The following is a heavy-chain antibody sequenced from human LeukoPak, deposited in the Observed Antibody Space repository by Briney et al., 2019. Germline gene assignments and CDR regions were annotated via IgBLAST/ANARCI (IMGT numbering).Heavy chain of an antibody. Sequence: GGSLRLSCAASGFTFNYHGLHWVRQAPGKGLERVAAISHDGIHKYLADSVKGRFTVSRDNSKNTLYLQMNSLRAEDTAVYYCAKYADKGFDSWGQGTLVTVSS. V-gene: IGHV3-30*07. J-gene: IGHJ4*02. D-gene: IGHD2-2*01. CDR1: GFTFNYHG. CDR3: AKYADKGFDS. CDR2: ISHDGIHK.